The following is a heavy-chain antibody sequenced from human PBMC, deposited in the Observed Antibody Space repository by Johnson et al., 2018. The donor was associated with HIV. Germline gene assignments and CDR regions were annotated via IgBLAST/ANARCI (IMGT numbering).Heavy chain of an antibody. J-gene: IGHJ3*01. V-gene: IGHV3-7*05. CDR2: IKQDGSEK. CDR1: GFTFSSYW. CDR3: ARPRSGNHAFDF. D-gene: IGHD2-15*01. Sequence: VQLVESGGGLVQPGGSLRLSCAASGFTFSSYWMSWVRQAPGKGLEWVANIKQDGSEKHYVESVRGRFTISRDNAKNSLYLQMDSLRAGDTAVFYCARPRSGNHAFDFWGQGTMVTVSS.